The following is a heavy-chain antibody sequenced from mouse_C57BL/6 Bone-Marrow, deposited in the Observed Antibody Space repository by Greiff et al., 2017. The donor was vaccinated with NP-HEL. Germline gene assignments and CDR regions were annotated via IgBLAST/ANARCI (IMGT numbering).Heavy chain of an antibody. D-gene: IGHD1-1*01. V-gene: IGHV14-4*01. Sequence: VQLQQSGAELVRPGASVKLSCTASGFNIKDDYMHWVKQRPEQGLEWIGWIDPENGDTEYASKFQGKATITADTSSNTAYLQLSSLTSEDTAVYYCTPITTVVATNLDYGGQGTTLTVSS. J-gene: IGHJ2*01. CDR1: GFNIKDDY. CDR3: TPITTVVATNLDY. CDR2: IDPENGDT.